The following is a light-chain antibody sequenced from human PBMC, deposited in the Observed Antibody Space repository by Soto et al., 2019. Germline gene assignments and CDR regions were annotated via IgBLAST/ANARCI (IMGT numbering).Light chain of an antibody. CDR1: QSVDSY. Sequence: EIVLTQSPATLSLSPGERATLSCRASQSVDSYLAWYQHKPGQAPRLLIHDASYRATGIPGRFSGSGSGTDFTLPISSLEPEDFAVYYCQHRSGFTFGPGTKVDMK. J-gene: IGKJ3*01. CDR3: QHRSGFT. V-gene: IGKV3-11*01. CDR2: DAS.